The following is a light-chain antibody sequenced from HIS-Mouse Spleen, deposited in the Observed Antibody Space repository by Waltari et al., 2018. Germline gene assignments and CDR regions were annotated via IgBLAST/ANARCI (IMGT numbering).Light chain of an antibody. CDR1: ALPTKY. Sequence: SYELPQPPSVSVSPGQTARITCSGDALPTKYAYMYHQQSGQAPVMVIYEDSKRPSGIPERFSGSSSGTMATLTISGAQVEDEADYYCYSTDSSGNHRVFGGGTKLTVL. CDR3: YSTDSSGNHRV. CDR2: EDS. J-gene: IGLJ2*01. V-gene: IGLV3-10*01.